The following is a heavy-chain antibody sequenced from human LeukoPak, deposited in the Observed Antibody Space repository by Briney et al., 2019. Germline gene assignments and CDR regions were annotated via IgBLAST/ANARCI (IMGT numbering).Heavy chain of an antibody. CDR1: GFAFSSYA. CDR3: ARSMVPIDY. D-gene: IGHD3-10*01. J-gene: IGHJ4*02. CDR2: ISGSGDST. Sequence: GGSLRLSCAASGFAFSSYAVSWVSQAPGKGLEWVSSISGSGDSTYYADSVKGRFTISRDNSKNTLYLKMNSLRAEDTAVYYCARSMVPIDYWGQGTLVTVSS. V-gene: IGHV3-23*01.